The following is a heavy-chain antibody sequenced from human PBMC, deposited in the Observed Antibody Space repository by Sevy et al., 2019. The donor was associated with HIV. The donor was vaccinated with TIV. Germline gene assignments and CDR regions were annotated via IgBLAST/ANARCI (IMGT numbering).Heavy chain of an antibody. CDR1: GYTFTSYG. D-gene: IGHD3-22*01. CDR3: ARGFGGYYDSSGYYYDY. CDR2: ISAYNGNT. V-gene: IGHV1-18*01. Sequence: ASVKVSCKASGYTFTSYGISWVRQAPGQGLEWMGWISAYNGNTNYAQKLLGRVTMTTDTSTSTAYMELRSLRSDDTAVYYCARGFGGYYDSSGYYYDYWGQGTLVTVSS. J-gene: IGHJ4*02.